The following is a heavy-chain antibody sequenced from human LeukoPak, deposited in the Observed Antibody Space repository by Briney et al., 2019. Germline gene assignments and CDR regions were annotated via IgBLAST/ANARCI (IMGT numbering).Heavy chain of an antibody. CDR1: GGSISSYY. J-gene: IGHJ4*02. D-gene: IGHD3-22*01. V-gene: IGHV4-4*07. CDR2: IYTSGST. CDR3: ARYVYYDSSGYYFDY. Sequence: SETLSLTCTVSGGSISSYYWSWLRQPAGRGLEWIGRIYTSGSTNYNPSLKSRVNISVDKSKNQFSLKLSSVTAADTAVYYCARYVYYDSSGYYFDYWGQGTLVTVSS.